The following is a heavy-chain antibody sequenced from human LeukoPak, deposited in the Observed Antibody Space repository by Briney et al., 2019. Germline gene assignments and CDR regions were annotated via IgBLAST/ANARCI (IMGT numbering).Heavy chain of an antibody. D-gene: IGHD1-7*01. CDR2: NSGGT. Sequence: NSGGTNYAQKFQGRVTMTRDTSISTAYMELSRLRSDDTAVYYCARADWNYGPYYYYYYMDVWGKGTTVTVSS. CDR3: ARADWNYGPYYYYYYMDV. V-gene: IGHV1-2*02. J-gene: IGHJ6*03.